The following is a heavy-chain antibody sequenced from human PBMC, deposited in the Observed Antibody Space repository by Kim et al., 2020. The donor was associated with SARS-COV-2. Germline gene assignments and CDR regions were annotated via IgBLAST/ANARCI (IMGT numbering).Heavy chain of an antibody. V-gene: IGHV3-23*01. J-gene: IGHJ6*02. CDR2: ISGSGGST. D-gene: IGHD3-16*02. CDR3: AKSGSYDYVWGSYRYKEPQPYYYYGMDV. Sequence: GGSLRLSCAASGFTFSSYAMSWVRQAPGKGLEWVSAISGSGGSTYYADSVKGRFTISRDNSKNTLYLQMNSLRAEDTAVYYCAKSGSYDYVWGSYRYKEPQPYYYYGMDVWGQGTTVTVSS. CDR1: GFTFSSYA.